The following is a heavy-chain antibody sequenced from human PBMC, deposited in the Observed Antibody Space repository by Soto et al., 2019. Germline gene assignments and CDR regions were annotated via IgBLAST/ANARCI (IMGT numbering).Heavy chain of an antibody. V-gene: IGHV3-7*01. CDR2: IKQDGSEK. D-gene: IGHD2-8*01. CDR1: GFTFSSYW. J-gene: IGHJ3*02. Sequence: PGGSLRLSCAASGFTFSSYWMSWVRQAPGKGLEWVANIKQDGSEKYYVDSVKGRFTISRDNAKNSLYLQMNSLRAEDTAVYYCARDSSDVWDSDAFDIWGQGTMVTVS. CDR3: ARDSSDVWDSDAFDI.